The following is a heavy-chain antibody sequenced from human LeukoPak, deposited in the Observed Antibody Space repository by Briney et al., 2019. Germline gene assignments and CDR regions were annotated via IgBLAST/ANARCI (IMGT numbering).Heavy chain of an antibody. CDR1: GFTVSSNY. CDR2: IYSGGST. Sequence: GGSLRLSCAASGFTVSSNYMSWVRQAPGKGLEWVSVIYSGGSTYYADSVKGRFTISRDNSKNTLYLQVNSLRAEDTAVYYCASRGTAGSGWYDYWGQGTLVTVSS. V-gene: IGHV3-53*01. D-gene: IGHD6-19*01. J-gene: IGHJ4*02. CDR3: ASRGTAGSGWYDY.